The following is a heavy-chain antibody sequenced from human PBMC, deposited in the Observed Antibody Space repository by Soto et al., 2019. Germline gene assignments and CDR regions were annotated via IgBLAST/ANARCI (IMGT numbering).Heavy chain of an antibody. CDR1: GFTFSSYG. CDR2: ISYDVSNK. D-gene: IGHD2-15*01. J-gene: IGHJ4*02. V-gene: IGHV3-30*18. Sequence: QVQLVESGGGVVQPGRSLRLSCAASGFTFSSYGMHCVRQAPGKGLAWVAVISYDVSNKYYADSVKRRFTISRDNSKNSLYLQLSSLRAEDTAVYYCAKDGYCSGGSCYYFDYWCKGALVTVS. CDR3: AKDGYCSGGSCYYFDY.